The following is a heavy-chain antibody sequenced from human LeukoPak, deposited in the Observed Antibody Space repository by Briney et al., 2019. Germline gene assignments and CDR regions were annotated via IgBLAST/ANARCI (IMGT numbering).Heavy chain of an antibody. J-gene: IGHJ3*02. D-gene: IGHD1-26*01. CDR3: AITLKGGLDAFDI. CDR2: ISAYNGNT. Sequence: ASVKVSCKASGYTFTSYGISWVRQAPGQGLEWMGWISAYNGNTNYAQKLQGRVTMTTDTSTSTAYMELRSLRSGDTAVYYCAITLKGGLDAFDIWGQGTMVTVSS. V-gene: IGHV1-18*01. CDR1: GYTFTSYG.